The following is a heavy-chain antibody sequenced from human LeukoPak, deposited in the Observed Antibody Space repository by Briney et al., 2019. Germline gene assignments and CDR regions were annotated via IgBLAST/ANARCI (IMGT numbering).Heavy chain of an antibody. CDR2: IYHSGRA. D-gene: IGHD4-17*01. J-gene: IGHJ4*02. CDR3: ARDYDDYNFDY. Sequence: SETLSLTCTVSGYSISSGYYWGWIRQPPGKGLEWIGNIYHSGRAYYNSSLKSRVTLSVDTSKNQFSLRLSSVTATDTAVYYCARDYDDYNFDYWGQGTLVTVSS. V-gene: IGHV4-38-2*02. CDR1: GYSISSGYY.